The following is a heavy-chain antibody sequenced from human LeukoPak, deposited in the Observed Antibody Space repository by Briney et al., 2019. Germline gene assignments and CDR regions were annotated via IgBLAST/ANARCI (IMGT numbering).Heavy chain of an antibody. Sequence: GESLKISCKGCGYSFTSYWIGWVRQMPGKGLEWMGIIYPGDSDTRYSPSFQGQVTISADKSISTAYLQWSSLKASDTAMYYCARHGVVAATRVYYYYMDVWGKGTTVTVSS. CDR1: GYSFTSYW. D-gene: IGHD2-15*01. J-gene: IGHJ6*03. CDR3: ARHGVVAATRVYYYYMDV. CDR2: IYPGDSDT. V-gene: IGHV5-51*01.